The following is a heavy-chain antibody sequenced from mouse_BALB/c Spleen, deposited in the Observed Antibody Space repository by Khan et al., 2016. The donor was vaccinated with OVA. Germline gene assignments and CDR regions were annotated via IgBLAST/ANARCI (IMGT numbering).Heavy chain of an antibody. J-gene: IGHJ3*01. Sequence: VQLQESGPGLVAPSQSLSITCTVSGFSLTSYGVSWVRQPPGKGLEWLGVIWGDGNTNYHSALISRLSISKDDSKSQVFLKLNCLQTDDTATYYCAKIHYGYAWFAYWGQGTLVTVSA. V-gene: IGHV2-3*01. D-gene: IGHD2-2*01. CDR1: GFSLTSYG. CDR2: IWGDGNT. CDR3: AKIHYGYAWFAY.